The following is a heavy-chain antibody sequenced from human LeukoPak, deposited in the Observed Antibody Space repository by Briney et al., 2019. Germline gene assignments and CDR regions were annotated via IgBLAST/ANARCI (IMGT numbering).Heavy chain of an antibody. J-gene: IGHJ4*02. CDR2: IYTSGST. CDR1: GGSISSYY. D-gene: IGHD6-19*01. V-gene: IGHV4-4*07. Sequence: SETLSLTCTVSGGSISSYYWSWIRQPAGKGLECIGRIYTSGSTNYNPSLKSRVTMSVDTSKNQFSLKLSSVTAADTAVYYCARELASGWLIDYSGQGTLVTVSS. CDR3: ARELASGWLIDY.